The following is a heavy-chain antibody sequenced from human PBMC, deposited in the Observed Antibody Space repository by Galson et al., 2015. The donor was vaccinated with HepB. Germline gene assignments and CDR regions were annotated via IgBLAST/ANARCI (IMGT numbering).Heavy chain of an antibody. V-gene: IGHV3-33*01. CDR3: ARDAPQALVTVVDY. D-gene: IGHD2-21*02. Sequence: SLRLSCAASGFTFSSYGMHWVRQAPGKGLEWVAVIWYDGSNKYYADSVKGRFTISRDNSKNTLYLQMNSLRAEDTAVYYCARDAPQALVTVVDYWGQGTLVTVSS. CDR1: GFTFSSYG. J-gene: IGHJ4*02. CDR2: IWYDGSNK.